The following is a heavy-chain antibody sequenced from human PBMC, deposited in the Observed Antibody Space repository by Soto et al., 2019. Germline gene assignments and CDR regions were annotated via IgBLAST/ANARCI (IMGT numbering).Heavy chain of an antibody. V-gene: IGHV4-30-2*01. J-gene: IGHJ3*02. Sequence: QLQLQESGSGLVKPSQTLSLTCAVAGGSISSGGYSWNWIRQPPGKGLEWIGYIYHSVSTYYNPYLKSRVTISLDRSKDQFSLKLSSVTAADTAVYYCATMTTLTTRAIDIWGQGTMVTVSS. CDR3: ATMTTLTTRAIDI. D-gene: IGHD4-17*01. CDR2: IYHSVST. CDR1: GGSISSGGYS.